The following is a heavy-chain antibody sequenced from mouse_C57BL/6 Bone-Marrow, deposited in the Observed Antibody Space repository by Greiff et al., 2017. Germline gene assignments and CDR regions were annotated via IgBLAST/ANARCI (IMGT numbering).Heavy chain of an antibody. D-gene: IGHD2-3*01. Sequence: VQLKQSGAELVRPGASVKLSCTASGFNIKDDYMHWVKQRPEQGLEWIGWIDPENGDTEYASKFQGTATITADTSSNTAYLQLSSLTSEDTAVYYCTHDGYYGDYWGQGTTLTVSS. V-gene: IGHV14-4*01. J-gene: IGHJ2*01. CDR3: THDGYYGDY. CDR2: IDPENGDT. CDR1: GFNIKDDY.